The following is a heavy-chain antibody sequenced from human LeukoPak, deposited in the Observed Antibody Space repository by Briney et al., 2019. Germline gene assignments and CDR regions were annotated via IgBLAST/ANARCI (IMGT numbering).Heavy chain of an antibody. CDR3: ARGPYDWYASVY. D-gene: IGHD3-9*01. Sequence: GGSLRLSCAASGFTFSSYLMHWVRQAPGKGLVWVSRINSDGSSTTYADSVKGRFTISRDNAKNTLYLQMNSLRAEDTAIYYCARGPYDWYASVYWGQGTLVTVSS. V-gene: IGHV3-74*01. CDR2: INSDGSST. J-gene: IGHJ4*02. CDR1: GFTFSSYL.